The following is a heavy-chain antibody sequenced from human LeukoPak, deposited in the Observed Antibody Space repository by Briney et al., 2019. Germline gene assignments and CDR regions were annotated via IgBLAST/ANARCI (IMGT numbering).Heavy chain of an antibody. D-gene: IGHD3-22*01. Sequence: SETLSLTCTVSGGSISSYYWSWIRQPPGKELEWIGYIYYSGSTNYNPSLKSRVTISVDTSKNQFSLKLSSVTAAGTAVYYCARSFYYDSSVPPGYWGQGTLVTVSS. V-gene: IGHV4-59*08. CDR3: ARSFYYDSSVPPGY. J-gene: IGHJ4*02. CDR1: GGSISSYY. CDR2: IYYSGST.